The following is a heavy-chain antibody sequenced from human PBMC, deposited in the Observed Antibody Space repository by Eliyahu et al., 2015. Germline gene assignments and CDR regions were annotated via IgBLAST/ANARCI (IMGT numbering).Heavy chain of an antibody. V-gene: IGHV3-53*01. D-gene: IGHD3-22*01. Sequence: EVQLVESGGGLIQPGGSLRLSCAASGXTVSRNXMXXVRXAPGKGLEWVSVIYSGGSTYYADSVKGRFTISRDNSKNTLYLQMNSLRAEDTAVYYCARSKTYYYDSSGWGYYYYGMDVWGQGTTVTVSS. CDR3: ARSKTYYYDSSGWGYYYYGMDV. CDR1: GXTVSRNX. CDR2: IYSGGST. J-gene: IGHJ6*02.